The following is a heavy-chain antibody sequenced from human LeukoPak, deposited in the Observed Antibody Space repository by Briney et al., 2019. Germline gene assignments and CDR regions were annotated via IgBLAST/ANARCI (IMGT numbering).Heavy chain of an antibody. Sequence: PSETLSLTCTVSGGSISSSSYYWGWIRQPPGKGLEWIGSIYYSGSTYYNPSLKSRVTISVDTSKNQFSLKLSSVTAADTAVYYCARELIAAAGTEDYWGQGTLVTVSS. D-gene: IGHD6-13*01. CDR2: IYYSGST. V-gene: IGHV4-39*07. J-gene: IGHJ4*02. CDR1: GGSISSSSYY. CDR3: ARELIAAAGTEDY.